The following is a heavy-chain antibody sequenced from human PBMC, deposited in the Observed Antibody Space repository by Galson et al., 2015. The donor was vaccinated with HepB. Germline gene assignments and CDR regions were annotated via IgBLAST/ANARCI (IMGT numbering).Heavy chain of an antibody. V-gene: IGHV3-48*03. CDR2: ISSSGSTT. D-gene: IGHD1-26*01. J-gene: IGHJ4*02. CDR1: GFTLSSYE. CDR3: ATSGRALNN. Sequence: SLRLSCAASGFTLSSYEMNWVRQAPGKGLEWLSYISSSGSTTYYADSVKGRFSISRDNAKNSLYLQMNSLRVDDTAVYYCATSGRALNNWGQGTLVTVSS.